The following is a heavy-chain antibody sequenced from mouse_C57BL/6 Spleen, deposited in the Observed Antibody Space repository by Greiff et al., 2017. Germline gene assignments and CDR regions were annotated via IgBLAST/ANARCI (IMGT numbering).Heavy chain of an antibody. CDR1: GYSITSGYD. CDR3: AREGLRRSLDY. D-gene: IGHD2-4*01. J-gene: IGHJ2*01. CDR2: ISYGGST. V-gene: IGHV3-1*01. Sequence: EVQLQQSGPGMVKPSQSLSLTCTVTGYSITSGYDWHWIRHFPGNKLEWMGYISYGGSTNYNPSLKRRNSITHDTSKNHFFLKLNSVTTEDTATYYCAREGLRRSLDYWGQGTTLTVSS.